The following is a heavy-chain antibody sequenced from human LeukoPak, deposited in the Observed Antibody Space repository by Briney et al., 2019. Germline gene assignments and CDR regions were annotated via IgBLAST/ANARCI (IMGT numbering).Heavy chain of an antibody. CDR3: AKYRPDSYGYRDY. V-gene: IGHV3-30*02. CDR1: GFTFSSSG. D-gene: IGHD5-18*01. Sequence: PGGSLRLSCAASGFTFSSSGMHWVRQAPGKGLEWVAFIRYDGSNKYYADSVKGRFTISRDNSKNTLYLQMNSLRAEDTALYYCAKYRPDSYGYRDYWGQGTLITVSS. J-gene: IGHJ4*02. CDR2: IRYDGSNK.